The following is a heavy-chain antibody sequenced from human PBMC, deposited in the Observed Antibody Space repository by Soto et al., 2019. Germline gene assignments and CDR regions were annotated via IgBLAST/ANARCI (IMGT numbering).Heavy chain of an antibody. V-gene: IGHV1-18*01. CDR3: ARDLGNYYFWSGYPRHSNYYYYYGMDV. CDR2: ISAYNGNT. J-gene: IGHJ6*02. D-gene: IGHD3-3*01. CDR1: GYTFTSYG. Sequence: GASVKVSCKASGYTFTSYGISWVRQAPGQGLEWMGWISAYNGNTNYAQKLKGRVTMTTDTSTSTAYMELRSLRSDDTAVYYCARDLGNYYFWSGYPRHSNYYYYYGMDVWGQGTTVTVSS.